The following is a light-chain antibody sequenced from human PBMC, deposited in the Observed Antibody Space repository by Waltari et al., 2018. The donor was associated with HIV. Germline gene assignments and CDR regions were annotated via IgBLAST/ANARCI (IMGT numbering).Light chain of an antibody. V-gene: IGKV6-21*02. CDR2: SAS. J-gene: IGKJ4*01. CDR3: HQSSSLPLT. CDR1: ESIAIS. Sequence: EAVLTQSPEFPSVAPHDKLTITCRASESIAISLHWYQMKGGQPPSLLIRSASQAISGGPSRFSGSGSGTDFALTIDGLEAEDAATYFCHQSSSLPLTFGGGTRVEIK.